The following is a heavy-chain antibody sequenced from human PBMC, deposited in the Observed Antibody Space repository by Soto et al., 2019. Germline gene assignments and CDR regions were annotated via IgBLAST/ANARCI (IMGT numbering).Heavy chain of an antibody. D-gene: IGHD4-4*01. J-gene: IGHJ4*02. CDR3: ARTDYSKIDY. CDR2: VYYTGTT. V-gene: IGHV4-59*01. CDR1: GGSINNYY. Sequence: SETLSLTCTVSGGSINNYYWSWIRQPPGRTLEWIGHVYYTGTTNCSPSLRSRVTISLDASRNQFSLKLSSVTAADTAVYYCARTDYSKIDYWGQGALVTVSS.